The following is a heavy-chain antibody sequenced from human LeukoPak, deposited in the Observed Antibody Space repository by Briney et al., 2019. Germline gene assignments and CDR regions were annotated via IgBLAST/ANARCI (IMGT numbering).Heavy chain of an antibody. V-gene: IGHV3-11*04. CDR3: ARDPWYDILTGYKSGYFDY. J-gene: IGHJ4*02. Sequence: PGGSVRLSCAASGFTFSDYYMSWVREAPGKGLEWVSYISSSGSTIYYSDSVKGRFTISRDNAKNSLYLQMNSLRAEDTAVYYCARDPWYDILTGYKSGYFDYWGQGTLVTVSS. CDR2: ISSSGSTI. D-gene: IGHD3-9*01. CDR1: GFTFSDYY.